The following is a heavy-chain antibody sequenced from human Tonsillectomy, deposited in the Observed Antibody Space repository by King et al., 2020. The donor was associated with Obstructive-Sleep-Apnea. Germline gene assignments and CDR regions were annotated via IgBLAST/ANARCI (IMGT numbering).Heavy chain of an antibody. V-gene: IGHV3-21*01. CDR2: ISSSSIYI. J-gene: IGHJ4*02. CDR1: GFAFSSYS. Sequence: VQLVESGGGLVKPGGSLRLSCAASGFAFSSYSMTWVRQAPGKGLEWVSFISSSSIYIYYGDSVKGRFTVSRDNAKNSLYLQMNSLRVEDTAVYYCARPSDYDSSGPNDYWGQGTLVTVSS. D-gene: IGHD3-22*01. CDR3: ARPSDYDSSGPNDY.